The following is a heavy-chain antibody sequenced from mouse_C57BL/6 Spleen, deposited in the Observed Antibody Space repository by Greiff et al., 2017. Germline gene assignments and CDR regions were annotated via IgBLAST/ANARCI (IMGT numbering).Heavy chain of an antibody. CDR1: GYSITSGYY. J-gene: IGHJ3*01. D-gene: IGHD3-2*02. CDR3: ARDHSSGYLAY. CDR2: ISYDGSN. V-gene: IGHV3-6*01. Sequence: DVQLQESGPGLVKPSQSLSLTCSVTGYSITSGYYWNWIRQFPGNKLEWMGYISYDGSNNYNPSLKNRISITRDTSKNQFFLKLNSVTTEDTATYYCARDHSSGYLAYWGQGTLVTVSA.